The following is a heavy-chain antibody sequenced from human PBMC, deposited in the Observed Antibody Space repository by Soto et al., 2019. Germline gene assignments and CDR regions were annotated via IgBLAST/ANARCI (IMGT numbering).Heavy chain of an antibody. D-gene: IGHD3-10*01. J-gene: IGHJ5*02. CDR2: IYHSGST. Sequence: PSETLSLTCAVSGSSISSGGYSWSWIRQPPGKGLEWIGYIYHSGSTYYNPSLKSRVTISVDRSKNQFSLKLSSVTAADTAVYYCARGGDLRSWFDPWGQGTLVTVSS. CDR1: GSSISSGGYS. V-gene: IGHV4-30-2*01. CDR3: ARGGDLRSWFDP.